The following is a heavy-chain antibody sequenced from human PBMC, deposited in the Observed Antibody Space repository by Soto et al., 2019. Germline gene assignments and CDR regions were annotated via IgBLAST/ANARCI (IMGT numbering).Heavy chain of an antibody. CDR2: IIPIVDIT. CDR3: AREPLNVDTAMVYDY. CDR1: GGTFSSYT. V-gene: IGHV1-69*04. D-gene: IGHD5-18*01. J-gene: IGHJ4*02. Sequence: SVKVSCKASGGTFSSYTISWVRQAPGQGLEWMGRIIPIVDITNYAQRFQGRVTITADKSTSTAYMELSSLRPEDTAVYYCAREPLNVDTAMVYDYWGQGTLVTVSS.